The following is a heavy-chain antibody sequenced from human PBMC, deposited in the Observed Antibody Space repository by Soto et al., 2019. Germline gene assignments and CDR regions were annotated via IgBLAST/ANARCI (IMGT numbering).Heavy chain of an antibody. Sequence: PGGSLRLSCAASGFTFSSYAMSWVRQAPGKGLEWVSAISGSGGSTYYADSVKGRFTISRDNSKNTLYLQMNSLRAEDTAVYYCAKDDDSSGWYPGAFDIWGQGTMVTVPS. J-gene: IGHJ3*02. D-gene: IGHD6-19*01. V-gene: IGHV3-23*01. CDR1: GFTFSSYA. CDR3: AKDDDSSGWYPGAFDI. CDR2: ISGSGGST.